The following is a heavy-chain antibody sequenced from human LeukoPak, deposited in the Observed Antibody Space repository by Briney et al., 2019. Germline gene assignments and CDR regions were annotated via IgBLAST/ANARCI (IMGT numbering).Heavy chain of an antibody. V-gene: IGHV1-2*02. CDR3: ARFTARRTKYNWFDP. D-gene: IGHD5-18*01. CDR1: GYTFTGYY. CDR2: INPNSGGT. Sequence: ASVKVSCKASGYTFTGYYMHWVRQAPGQGLEWMGWINPNSGGTNYAQKFQGRVTMTRDTSISTAYMELSRLRSDDTAVYYCARFTARRTKYNWFDPWGQGTLVTVSS. J-gene: IGHJ5*02.